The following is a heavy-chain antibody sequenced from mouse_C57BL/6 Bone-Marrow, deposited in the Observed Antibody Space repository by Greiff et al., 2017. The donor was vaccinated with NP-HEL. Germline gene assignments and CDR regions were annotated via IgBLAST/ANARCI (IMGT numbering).Heavy chain of an antibody. Sequence: EVKLVESGGGLVKPGGSLKLSCAASGFTFSSYAMSWVRQTPEKRLEWVATISDGGSYTYYPDNVKGRFTISRDNAKNNLYLQMSHLKSEDTAMYYCAREGVLFDGYYGFAYWGQGTLVTVSA. V-gene: IGHV5-4*01. CDR1: GFTFSSYA. CDR2: ISDGGSYT. J-gene: IGHJ3*01. CDR3: AREGVLFDGYYGFAY. D-gene: IGHD2-3*01.